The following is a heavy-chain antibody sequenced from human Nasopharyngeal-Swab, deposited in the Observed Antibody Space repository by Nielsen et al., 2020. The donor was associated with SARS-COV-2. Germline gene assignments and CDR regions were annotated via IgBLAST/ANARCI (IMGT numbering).Heavy chain of an antibody. CDR1: GYTFSIYG. CDR2: ISGYNAKT. CDR3: AGESAAGDWYFDV. V-gene: IGHV1-18*01. D-gene: IGHD3-3*01. Sequence: ASVKVSCKASGYTFSIYGVTWVRQAPGQGLEWVGWISGYNAKTNYAQKFQGRVTMTTDTSTSTAYMELSRLKSDDTAVYYCAGESAAGDWYFDVWGRGTPVTVSS. J-gene: IGHJ2*01.